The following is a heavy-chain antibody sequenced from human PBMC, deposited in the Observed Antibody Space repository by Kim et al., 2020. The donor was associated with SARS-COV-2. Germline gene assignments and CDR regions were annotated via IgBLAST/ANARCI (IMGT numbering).Heavy chain of an antibody. CDR3: AKDRTTYYDFWSGYSHFDY. Sequence: GGSLRLSCAASGFTFDDYAMHWVRQAPGKGLEWVSLISGDGGSTYYADSVKGRFTISRDNSKNSLYLQMNSLRTEDTALYYCAKDRTTYYDFWSGYSHFDYWGQGTLVTVSS. J-gene: IGHJ4*02. V-gene: IGHV3-43*02. D-gene: IGHD3-3*01. CDR2: ISGDGGST. CDR1: GFTFDDYA.